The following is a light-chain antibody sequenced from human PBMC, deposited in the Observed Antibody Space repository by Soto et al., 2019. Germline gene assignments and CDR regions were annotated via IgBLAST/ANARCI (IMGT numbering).Light chain of an antibody. J-gene: IGKJ2*01. CDR3: QQYSSYPYT. V-gene: IGKV1-5*03. CDR1: QSISSW. Sequence: DIQMTQSPSTLSAFVGDRVTISCRASQSISSWLAWYQQKPGKAPNLLIYKASSLESGAPSRFSGSGSWTEFTLTISSLQPDDFATYYCQQYSSYPYTFGQGTKLEIK. CDR2: KAS.